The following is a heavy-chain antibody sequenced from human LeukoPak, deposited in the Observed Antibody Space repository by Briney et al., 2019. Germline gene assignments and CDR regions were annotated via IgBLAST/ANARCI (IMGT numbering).Heavy chain of an antibody. D-gene: IGHD5-24*01. CDR1: GFTFSSYG. CDR3: AKGGDGYNPEGSYYYYYMDV. V-gene: IGHV3-23*01. Sequence: PGGSLRLSCAASGFTFSSYGMSWVRQAPGKGLEWVSAISGSGGSTYYADSVKGRLTISRDNSKNTLYLQMNSLRAEDTAVYYCAKGGDGYNPEGSYYYYYMDVWGKGTTVTISS. CDR2: ISGSGGST. J-gene: IGHJ6*03.